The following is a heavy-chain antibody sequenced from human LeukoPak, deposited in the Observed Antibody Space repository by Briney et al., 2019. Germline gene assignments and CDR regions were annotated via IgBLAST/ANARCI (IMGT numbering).Heavy chain of an antibody. V-gene: IGHV3-23*01. CDR3: AKGVRLTTGTTWDWFDP. Sequence: GGSLRLSCAASGFTFSSYAMSWVRQAPVKGLEWVSAISGSGGSTYYADSVKGRFTISRDNSKNTLYLQMNSLRAEDTAVYYCAKGVRLTTGTTWDWFDPWGQGTLVTVSS. CDR2: ISGSGGST. CDR1: GFTFSSYA. J-gene: IGHJ5*02. D-gene: IGHD1-1*01.